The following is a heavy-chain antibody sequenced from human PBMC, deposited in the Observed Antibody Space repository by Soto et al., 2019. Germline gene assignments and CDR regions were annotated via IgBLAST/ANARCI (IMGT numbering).Heavy chain of an antibody. CDR1: GYTFTGYY. Sequence: GASVKVSCKASGYTFTGYYMHWVRQAPGQGLEWMGWINPNSGGTNYAQKFQGWVTMTRDTSISTAYMELSRLRSDDTAVYYCARSLTIFGVVIGNYYGMDVWGQGTTVTVSS. D-gene: IGHD3-3*01. J-gene: IGHJ6*02. CDR3: ARSLTIFGVVIGNYYGMDV. CDR2: INPNSGGT. V-gene: IGHV1-2*04.